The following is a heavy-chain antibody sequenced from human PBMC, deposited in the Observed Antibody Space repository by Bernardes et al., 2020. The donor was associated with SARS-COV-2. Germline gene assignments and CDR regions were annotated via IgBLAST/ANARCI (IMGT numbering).Heavy chain of an antibody. D-gene: IGHD3-22*01. V-gene: IGHV3-23*01. CDR3: AKYYYDSSAYYFDY. CDR2: ISGSGGST. CDR1: GFTFSSYA. J-gene: IGHJ4*02. Sequence: ESVRRSCAASGFTFSSYAMSWVRQAPGKGLEWVSAISGSGGSTYYADSVKGRFTISRDNSKNTLYLQMNSLRAEDTAVYYCAKYYYDSSAYYFDYWGQGTLVTVSS.